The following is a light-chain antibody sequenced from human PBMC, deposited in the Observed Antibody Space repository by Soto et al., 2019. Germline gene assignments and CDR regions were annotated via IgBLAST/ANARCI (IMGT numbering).Light chain of an antibody. CDR3: HQYDSWT. Sequence: EIVLTQSPGTLSLSPGERATLSCRASQSFNSIYLAWYQQKPGQAPRLLIYGASSRATGNPDRFSGSGSGTDFTLTISRLEPEDFAVYYCHQYDSWTFGQGTKVDIK. CDR2: GAS. V-gene: IGKV3-20*01. J-gene: IGKJ1*01. CDR1: QSFNSIY.